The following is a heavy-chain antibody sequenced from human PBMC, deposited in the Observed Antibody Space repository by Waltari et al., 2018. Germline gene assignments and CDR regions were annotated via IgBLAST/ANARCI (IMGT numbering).Heavy chain of an antibody. D-gene: IGHD3-3*01. CDR2: IIPILGIA. Sequence: QVQLVQSGAEVKKPGSSVKVSCKASGGTFSSYTISWVRQAPGQGLEWMGRIIPILGIASDAQKFQGRVTITADKSTSTAYMELSSLRSEDTAVYYCARELDFWSGAWALKTSMDVWGQGTTVTVSS. V-gene: IGHV1-69*08. CDR3: ARELDFWSGAWALKTSMDV. J-gene: IGHJ6*02. CDR1: GGTFSSYT.